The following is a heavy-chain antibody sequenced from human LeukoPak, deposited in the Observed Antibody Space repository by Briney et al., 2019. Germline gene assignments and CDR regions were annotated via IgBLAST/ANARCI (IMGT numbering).Heavy chain of an antibody. D-gene: IGHD2-21*02. CDR3: AREVVTVTTNGFDP. CDR1: GDSISSEYYY. J-gene: IGHJ5*02. V-gene: IGHV4-30-4*01. Sequence: SQTLSLTCTVSGDSISSEYYYWNWIRQPPGKGLEWIGQIFYNGNTFYKTSLRGRINMSVDTSKNQFSLKLSPVTAADTAVYYCAREVVTVTTNGFDPWGQGTLVTVSS. CDR2: IFYNGNT.